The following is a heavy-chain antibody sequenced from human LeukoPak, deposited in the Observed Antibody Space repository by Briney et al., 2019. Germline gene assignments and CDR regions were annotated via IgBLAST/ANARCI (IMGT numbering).Heavy chain of an antibody. CDR3: ARVLAATGWFDP. D-gene: IGHD2-15*01. J-gene: IGHJ5*02. CDR2: IIPIFGTA. V-gene: IGHV1-69*05. CDR1: GGTFSSYA. Sequence: SVKVSCKASGGTFSSYAISWVRQAPGQGLEWMGGIIPIFGTANYAQKFQGRVTITTDESTSTAYMELSSLRSEDTAVYYCARVLAATGWFDPWGQGTLVTVSS.